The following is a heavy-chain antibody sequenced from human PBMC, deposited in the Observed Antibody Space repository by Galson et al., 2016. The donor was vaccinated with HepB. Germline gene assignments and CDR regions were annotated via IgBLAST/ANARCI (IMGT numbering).Heavy chain of an antibody. CDR1: GNTFTSYD. Sequence: SVKVSCKASGNTFTSYDINWVRQATGQGLEWMGWMNPNSGDTVYAQSFQGRVTMTRNTSISTAYMELSSLRSEDTAVYYCAFYNSSGGFDYWDQETLVTVSS. J-gene: IGHJ4*02. CDR2: MNPNSGDT. CDR3: AFYNSSGGFDY. V-gene: IGHV1-8*01. D-gene: IGHD3-22*01.